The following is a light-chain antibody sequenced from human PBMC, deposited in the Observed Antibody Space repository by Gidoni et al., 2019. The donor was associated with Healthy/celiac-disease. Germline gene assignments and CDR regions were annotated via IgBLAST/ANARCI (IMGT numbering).Light chain of an antibody. J-gene: IGKJ4*01. V-gene: IGKV3-11*01. CDR2: DAS. Sequence: EIVLTQSPATLSLSPGERATLSCRASQSVSSYLAWYQQKPGQAPRLRIYDASNRATGIPARFSGSGSGPDFPLTVSSLAPEDFAVYYCQQRSNWPRLTFGGGTKLEIK. CDR1: QSVSSY. CDR3: QQRSNWPRLT.